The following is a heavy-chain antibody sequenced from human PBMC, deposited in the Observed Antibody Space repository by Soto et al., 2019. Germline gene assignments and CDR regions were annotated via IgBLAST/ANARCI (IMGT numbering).Heavy chain of an antibody. V-gene: IGHV3-30-3*01. CDR1: GFTFSSYA. CDR2: ISYDGSNK. Sequence: QVQLVESGGGMVQPGRSLRLSCAASGFTFSSYAMHWVRQAPGKGLEWVAVISYDGSNKYYADSVKGRFTISRDNSKNTLYLQMNSLRAEDTAVYYCARGPDIVVVVAATEDDAFDIWGQGTMVTVSS. CDR3: ARGPDIVVVVAATEDDAFDI. D-gene: IGHD2-15*01. J-gene: IGHJ3*02.